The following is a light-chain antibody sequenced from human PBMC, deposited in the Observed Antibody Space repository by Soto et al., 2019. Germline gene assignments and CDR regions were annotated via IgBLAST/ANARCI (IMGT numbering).Light chain of an antibody. Sequence: EIVLTQSPAILSMSPGERATLSCRASQSVSSYFAWYQQKPGQAPRLLIYDASNRATGIPARFSGSGSGTDFTLTISSLEPEYFAVYYYQQRRYWPVTFGQGTKVEIK. CDR1: QSVSSY. V-gene: IGKV3-11*01. CDR2: DAS. J-gene: IGKJ1*01. CDR3: QQRRYWPVT.